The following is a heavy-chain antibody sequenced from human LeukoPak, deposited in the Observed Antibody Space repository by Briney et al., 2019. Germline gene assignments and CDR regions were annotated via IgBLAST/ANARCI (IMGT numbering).Heavy chain of an antibody. Sequence: PGGSLRLSCAASGFTFSNYDMHWVRQAPGKGLEWVAVIWYDGSNKYYADSVKGRFTISRDNSKNTLYLQMNSLRAEDTAVYYCARDSGVTYYYDSSGYSDAFDIWGQGTMVTVSS. CDR2: IWYDGSNK. CDR1: GFTFSNYD. D-gene: IGHD3-22*01. J-gene: IGHJ3*02. CDR3: ARDSGVTYYYDSSGYSDAFDI. V-gene: IGHV3-33*01.